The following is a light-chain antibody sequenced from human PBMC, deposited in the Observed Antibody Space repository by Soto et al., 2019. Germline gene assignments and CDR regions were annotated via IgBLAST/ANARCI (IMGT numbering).Light chain of an antibody. CDR3: QHYVHLPIT. CDR2: DAS. J-gene: IGKJ5*01. V-gene: IGKV1-33*01. Sequence: DIPMTQSPSSLSASVGDRVTITCQASQDITNYLNWYQQKPGRAPRLLLYDASSLETGVPSRFSGSGSGTDFTLTISSLQPDDVATYYCQHYVHLPITFGQGTRLEIK. CDR1: QDITNY.